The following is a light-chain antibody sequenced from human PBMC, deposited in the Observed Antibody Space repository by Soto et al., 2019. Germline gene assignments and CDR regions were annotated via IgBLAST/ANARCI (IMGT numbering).Light chain of an antibody. CDR3: QHYTNWPPWT. Sequence: EIVMTQSPATLSVSPGERATLSCRASQSVSVNLAWYQQKPGQAPRLLIYGASTRATGIPARFSGSGSGTEFTLTISRLQSEDFAVYYCQHYTNWPPWTFGQGTKVEIK. V-gene: IGKV3-15*01. CDR2: GAS. CDR1: QSVSVN. J-gene: IGKJ1*01.